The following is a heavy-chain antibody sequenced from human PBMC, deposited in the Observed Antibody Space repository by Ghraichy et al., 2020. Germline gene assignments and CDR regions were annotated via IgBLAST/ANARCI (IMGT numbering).Heavy chain of an antibody. Sequence: SETLSLTCTVSGGSISSSSYYWGWIRQPPGKGLEWIGSIYYSGSTYYNPSLKSRVTISVDTSKNQFSLKLSSVTAADTAVYYCARLSDGYNEEIDYWGQGTLVTVSS. V-gene: IGHV4-39*01. D-gene: IGHD5-24*01. CDR3: ARLSDGYNEEIDY. CDR1: GGSISSSSYY. CDR2: IYYSGST. J-gene: IGHJ4*02.